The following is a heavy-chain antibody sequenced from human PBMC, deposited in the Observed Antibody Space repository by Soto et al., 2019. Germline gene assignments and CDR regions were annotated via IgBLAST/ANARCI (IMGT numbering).Heavy chain of an antibody. CDR2: IWYDGSKK. CDR3: ARDYTGKHFDY. Sequence: GGSLRLSCAASGFTFSSYGMHWVRQAPGKGLEWVAVIWYDGSKKFYVDSVKGRFTISRDNSKNTPYLQMNSLRAEDTAVYYCARDYTGKHFDYWGQGTLVTVSS. J-gene: IGHJ4*02. CDR1: GFTFSSYG. D-gene: IGHD3-16*01. V-gene: IGHV3-33*01.